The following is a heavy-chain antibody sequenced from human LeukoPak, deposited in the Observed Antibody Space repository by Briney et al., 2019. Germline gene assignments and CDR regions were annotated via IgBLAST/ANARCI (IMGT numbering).Heavy chain of an antibody. Sequence: PGGSLRLSCAASGFTFSTYAMSWVRQAPGKGLEWVAVIWYDGSNKYYADSVKGRFTISRDNSKNTLYLQMNSLRAEDTAVYYCARDSGYSYGYFYYYYYGMDVWGQGTTVTVSS. CDR3: ARDSGYSYGYFYYYYYGMDV. D-gene: IGHD5-18*01. CDR2: IWYDGSNK. V-gene: IGHV3-33*08. CDR1: GFTFSTYA. J-gene: IGHJ6*02.